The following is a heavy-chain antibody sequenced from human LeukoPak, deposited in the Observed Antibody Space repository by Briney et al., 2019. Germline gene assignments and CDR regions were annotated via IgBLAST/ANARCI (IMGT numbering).Heavy chain of an antibody. CDR1: GGSISSYY. Sequence: SETLSLTCTVSGGSISSYYWSWLRQPPGKGLEWIGYIYYSGSTNYNPSLESRVTISVDTSKNQFSLKLSSVTAADTAVYYCAREAYCGGDCSPHFDYWGQGTLVTVSS. CDR2: IYYSGST. CDR3: AREAYCGGDCSPHFDY. J-gene: IGHJ4*02. V-gene: IGHV4-59*01. D-gene: IGHD2-21*02.